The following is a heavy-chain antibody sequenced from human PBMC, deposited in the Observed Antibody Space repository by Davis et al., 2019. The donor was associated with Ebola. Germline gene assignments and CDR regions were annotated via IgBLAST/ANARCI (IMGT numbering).Heavy chain of an antibody. V-gene: IGHV4-59*08. D-gene: IGHD3-10*01. Sequence: SETLSLTCSVSGGSISTYYWNWIRQPPGKGLEWVGCIQYSGSPIYNPSLKSRVTISVDTSKNQFSLKLSSVTAADTAVYYCASLLTYYYGSGIYSSPYYFDYWGQGTLVTVSS. J-gene: IGHJ4*02. CDR3: ASLLTYYYGSGIYSSPYYFDY. CDR2: IQYSGSP. CDR1: GGSISTYY.